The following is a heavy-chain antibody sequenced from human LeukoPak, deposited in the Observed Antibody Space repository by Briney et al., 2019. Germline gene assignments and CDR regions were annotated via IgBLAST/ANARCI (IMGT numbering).Heavy chain of an antibody. Sequence: AGGSLRLSCAASGFTFSPFTMNWVRQAPGKGLEWVSGISGSDSSTYYADFVKGRFTISRDNAKNTLYLQMNSLRADDTAVYFCVRDSNFKIDYWGQGTLVTVSS. V-gene: IGHV3-23*01. J-gene: IGHJ4*02. CDR2: ISGSDSST. CDR1: GFTFSPFT. D-gene: IGHD5-24*01. CDR3: VRDSNFKIDY.